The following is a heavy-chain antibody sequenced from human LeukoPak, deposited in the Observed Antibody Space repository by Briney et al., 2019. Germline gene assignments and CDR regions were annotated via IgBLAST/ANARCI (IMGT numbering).Heavy chain of an antibody. V-gene: IGHV3-48*01. Sequence: PGGSLRLSCAASGFTISSNSMKWVRQAPGKGLEWVSYISSSSTTILYADSVKGRFTISRDNAKNSLYLQMNSLRAEDTAVYYCAGDLFENWGQGTLVTVSS. J-gene: IGHJ4*02. CDR3: AGDLFEN. CDR1: GFTISSNS. CDR2: ISSSSTTI. D-gene: IGHD3-10*02.